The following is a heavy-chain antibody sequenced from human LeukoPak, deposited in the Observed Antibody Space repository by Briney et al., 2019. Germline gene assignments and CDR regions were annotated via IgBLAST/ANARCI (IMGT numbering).Heavy chain of an antibody. D-gene: IGHD3-10*01. Sequence: ASVKVSCKVSGYTLTELSMHWVRQAPGKGLEWMGGFDPEDGETIYAQKFQGRVTITADESTSTAYMELSSLRSEDTAVYYCARGPLYYYGSGSYYPYYFDYWGQGTLVTVSS. J-gene: IGHJ4*02. CDR2: FDPEDGET. V-gene: IGHV1-24*01. CDR1: GYTLTELS. CDR3: ARGPLYYYGSGSYYPYYFDY.